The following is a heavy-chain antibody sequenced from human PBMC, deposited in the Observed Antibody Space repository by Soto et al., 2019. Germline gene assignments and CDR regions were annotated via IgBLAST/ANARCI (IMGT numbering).Heavy chain of an antibody. CDR1: GVMFSAYL. CDR2: IHGDGGNI. CDR3: ARGFYGGYSYGPADX. D-gene: IGHD5-18*01. Sequence: LSLSCAASGVMFSAYLMSWFRQAPGKGLEWVGNIHGDGGNIYYVDSVKGRFTISRDNAKRSLYLQMNSLRAEDTSVYYCARGFYGGYSYGPADXSCQGALVTVSX. J-gene: IGHJ4*02. V-gene: IGHV3-7*01.